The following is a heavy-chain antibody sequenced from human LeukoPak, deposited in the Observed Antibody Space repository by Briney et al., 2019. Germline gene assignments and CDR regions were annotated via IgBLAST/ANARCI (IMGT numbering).Heavy chain of an antibody. CDR2: ISTNVVST. CDR3: AKETPGAAFDT. CDR1: GFTFSSYA. V-gene: IGHV3-23*01. J-gene: IGHJ3*02. D-gene: IGHD4/OR15-4a*01. Sequence: PGGSLRLSCAASGFTFSSYAMSWVRQAPGEGLEWVSVISTNVVSTFYADSVKGRFTISRDNSKNTLYLQMNSLRAEDTAVYYCAKETPGAAFDTWGQGTVATVSS.